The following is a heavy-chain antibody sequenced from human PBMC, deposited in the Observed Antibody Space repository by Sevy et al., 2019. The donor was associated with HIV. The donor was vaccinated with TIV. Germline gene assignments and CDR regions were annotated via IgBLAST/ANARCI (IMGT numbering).Heavy chain of an antibody. J-gene: IGHJ5*02. V-gene: IGHV1-24*01. CDR3: TIVGLRYFSGSSVYQGDWFDP. D-gene: IGHD2-15*01. CDR1: GYTLTKLS. CDR2: SDPRHGET. Sequence: ASVKVSCKVSGYTLTKLSMHWVRQAPGKGLEWMGNSDPRHGETIYAQNFQGRVTMTEDTSTDTAFMELSSLTSEDTALYYCTIVGLRYFSGSSVYQGDWFDPWGQGTLVTVSS.